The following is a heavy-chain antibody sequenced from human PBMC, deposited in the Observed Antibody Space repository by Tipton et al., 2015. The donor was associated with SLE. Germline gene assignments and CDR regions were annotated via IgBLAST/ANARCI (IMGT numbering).Heavy chain of an antibody. CDR2: ISYDGSNK. Sequence: SLRLSCAASGFIFGSYGMHWVRQAPGKGLEWVAVISYDGSNKYYADSVKGRFTISRDNSKNTLYLQMNSLRAEDTAVYYCARDHIVVVVAANGGFGYWGQGTLVTVSS. J-gene: IGHJ4*02. D-gene: IGHD2-15*01. CDR3: ARDHIVVVVAANGGFGY. CDR1: GFIFGSYG. V-gene: IGHV3-30*03.